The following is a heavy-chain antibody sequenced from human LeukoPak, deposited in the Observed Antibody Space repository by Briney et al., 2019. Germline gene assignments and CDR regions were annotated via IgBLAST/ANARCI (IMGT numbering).Heavy chain of an antibody. CDR1: GHTFNRYA. CDR3: AKDLGRYRNNNFDY. D-gene: IGHD1-26*01. Sequence: PGRSLGLLRAASGHTFNRYAMSWARQAPEKGLEWVVTISGCGGGTYYADSLKGRFTMTRDNSKSTVYLQMSSLRAEDTAVYYCAKDLGRYRNNNFDYWGQGTLVTVSS. V-gene: IGHV3-23*01. J-gene: IGHJ4*02. CDR2: ISGCGGGT.